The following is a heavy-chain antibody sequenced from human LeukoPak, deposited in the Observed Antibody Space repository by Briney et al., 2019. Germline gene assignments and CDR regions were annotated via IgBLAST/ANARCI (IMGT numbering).Heavy chain of an antibody. J-gene: IGHJ4*02. V-gene: IGHV3-30-3*02. D-gene: IGHD6-19*01. CDR3: AKDPRSSGWPTPFDY. CDR2: ISYDGSNK. CDR1: GFTFSSYA. Sequence: GGSLRLSCAASGFTFSSYAMHWVRQAPGKGLEWVAVISYDGSNKYYADSVKGRFTISRDNSKNTLYLQMNSLRAEDTAVYYCAKDPRSSGWPTPFDYWGQGTLVTVSS.